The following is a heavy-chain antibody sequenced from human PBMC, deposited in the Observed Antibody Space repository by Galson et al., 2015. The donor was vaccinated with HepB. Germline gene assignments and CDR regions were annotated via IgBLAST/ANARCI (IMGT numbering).Heavy chain of an antibody. CDR1: GGTFSRYA. CDR3: ARSRSYGGTYNWFDP. V-gene: IGHV1-69*13. Sequence: SVKVSCKASGGTFSRYAISWVRQAPGQGLEWMGGIIPIFGTANYAQKFQGRVTITADESTSTAYMELSSLRSEDTAVYYCARSRSYGGTYNWFDPWGQGTLVTVSS. J-gene: IGHJ5*02. D-gene: IGHD1-26*01. CDR2: IIPIFGTA.